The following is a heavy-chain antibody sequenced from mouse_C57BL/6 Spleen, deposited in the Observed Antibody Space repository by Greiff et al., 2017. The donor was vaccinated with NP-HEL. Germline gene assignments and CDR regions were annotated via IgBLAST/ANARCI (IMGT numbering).Heavy chain of an antibody. D-gene: IGHD1-1*01. CDR1: GYTFTSYW. J-gene: IGHJ4*01. CDR2: IDPSDSYT. Sequence: QVQLQQPGAELVKPGASVKLSCKASGYTFTSYWMQWVKQRPGQGLEWIGEIDPSDSYTNYNQKFKGKATLTVDTSSSTAYMQLSSLTSEDSAVYYCARRGLITTVVPYYAMDYWGQGTSVTVSS. V-gene: IGHV1-50*01. CDR3: ARRGLITTVVPYYAMDY.